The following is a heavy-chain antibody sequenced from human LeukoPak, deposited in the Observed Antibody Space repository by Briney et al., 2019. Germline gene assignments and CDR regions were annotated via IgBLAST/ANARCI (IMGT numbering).Heavy chain of an antibody. CDR1: GGSFSGYY. CDR3: ARGGYYDILTGYYRPGVFDY. V-gene: IGHV4-34*01. J-gene: IGHJ4*02. Sequence: SETLCLTCAVHGGSFSGYYWSWIRQPPGKGLEWIGEINHSGSTNYNPSLKSRVTISVDTSKNQFSLKLSSVTAADTAVYYCARGGYYDILTGYYRPGVFDYGGQGTLITVSS. CDR2: INHSGST. D-gene: IGHD3-9*01.